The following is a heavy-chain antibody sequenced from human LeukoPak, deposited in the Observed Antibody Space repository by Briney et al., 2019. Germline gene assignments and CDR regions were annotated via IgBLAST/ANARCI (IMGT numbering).Heavy chain of an antibody. J-gene: IGHJ2*01. CDR1: GGSLSSSNW. CDR3: ARERRITMIVVVMGWYFDL. Sequence: SGTLSLTCAVSGGSLSSSNWWSWVRQPPGKGLEWIGEIYHSGTTNYNPSLKSRVTISVDKSKNQFSLKLSSVTAADTAVYYCARERRITMIVVVMGWYFDLWGRGTLVTVSS. V-gene: IGHV4-4*02. CDR2: IYHSGTT. D-gene: IGHD3-22*01.